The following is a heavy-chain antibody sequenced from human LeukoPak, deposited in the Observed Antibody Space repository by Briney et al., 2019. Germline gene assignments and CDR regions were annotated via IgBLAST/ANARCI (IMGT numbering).Heavy chain of an antibody. CDR2: IWYDGSNK. CDR1: GFTVRGYG. CDR3: ARDPHGSGSTSFDI. Sequence: GGSLRLSCAASGFTVRGYGMHWVRQAPGKGLEWVAVIWYDGSNKYYADSVKGRFIISRDNSKNTLYLQVNSLRAEDTAVYYCARDPHGSGSTSFDIWGQGTMVTVSS. D-gene: IGHD3-10*01. J-gene: IGHJ3*02. V-gene: IGHV3-33*01.